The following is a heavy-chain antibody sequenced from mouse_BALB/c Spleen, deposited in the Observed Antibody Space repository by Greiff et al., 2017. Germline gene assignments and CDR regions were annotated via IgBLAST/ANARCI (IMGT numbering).Heavy chain of an antibody. V-gene: IGHV5-6-4*01. J-gene: IGHJ3*01. Sequence: EVHLVESGGGLVKPGGSLKLSCAASGFTFSSYTMSWVRQTPEKRLEWVATISSGGSYTYYPDSVKGRFTISRDNAKNTLYLQMSSLKSEDTAMHYCTRDETARATGFAYWGQGTLVTVSA. D-gene: IGHD3-2*01. CDR3: TRDETARATGFAY. CDR2: ISSGGSYT. CDR1: GFTFSSYT.